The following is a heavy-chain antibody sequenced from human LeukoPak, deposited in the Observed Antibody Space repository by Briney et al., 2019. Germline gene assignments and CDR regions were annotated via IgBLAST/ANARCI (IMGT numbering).Heavy chain of an antibody. V-gene: IGHV3-23*01. CDR2: IGGGGDYT. Sequence: PGGSVRLSCAASGFTFSNYAMSWVRQTPGKGLECVSTIGGGGDYTYYADSVKGRFTVSRDNSKNTLYLQMNSLRAEDTALYYCVKKRSYYDFWSGYCHYWGQGTLVTVSS. CDR1: GFTFSNYA. D-gene: IGHD3-3*01. J-gene: IGHJ4*02. CDR3: VKKRSYYDFWSGYCHY.